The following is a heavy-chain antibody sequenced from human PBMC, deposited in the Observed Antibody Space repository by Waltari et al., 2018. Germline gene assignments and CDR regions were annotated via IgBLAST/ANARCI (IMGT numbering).Heavy chain of an antibody. CDR3: ARWAKGIAARYYYYGMDV. J-gene: IGHJ6*02. V-gene: IGHV1-69*01. CDR2: IIPIFGTA. D-gene: IGHD6-6*01. Sequence: QVQLVQSGAEVKKPGSSVKVSCKASGGTFSSYAISWVRQAPGQGLEWMGGIIPIFGTANYAQKFQGRGTITADESTSTAYMELSSLRSEDTAVYYCARWAKGIAARYYYYGMDVWGQGTTVTVSS. CDR1: GGTFSSYA.